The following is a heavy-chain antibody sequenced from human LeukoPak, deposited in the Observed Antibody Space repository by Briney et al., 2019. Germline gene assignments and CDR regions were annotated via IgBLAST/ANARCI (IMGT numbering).Heavy chain of an antibody. CDR2: MYHSGTT. D-gene: IGHD2-8*02. V-gene: IGHV4-38-2*01. CDR3: ARQIEAGGDF. J-gene: IGHJ4*02. CDR1: AYSIGSGYY. Sequence: PSETLSLTCAVSAYSIGSGYYWGWIRHSPGKGLEWIGSMYHSGTTYYNPSLKSRVAISVDTSKNQFSLRLSSVTAADTAVYYCARQIEAGGDFWGQGTLVTVSS.